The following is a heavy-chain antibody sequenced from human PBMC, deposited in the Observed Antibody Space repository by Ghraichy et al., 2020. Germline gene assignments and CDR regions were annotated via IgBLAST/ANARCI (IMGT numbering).Heavy chain of an antibody. J-gene: IGHJ4*02. V-gene: IGHV3-15*01. CDR2: IKSKTDGGTP. CDR3: TATGIAVAGKVMYY. Sequence: GGSLRLSCAASGFTFSNAWMSWVRQAPGKGLEWVGRIKSKTDGGTPDYAAPVKGRFTISRDDSKNKLYLQMNSLKTEDTAVYYCTATGIAVAGKVMYYWGQGTLVTVSS. CDR1: GFTFSNAW. D-gene: IGHD6-19*01.